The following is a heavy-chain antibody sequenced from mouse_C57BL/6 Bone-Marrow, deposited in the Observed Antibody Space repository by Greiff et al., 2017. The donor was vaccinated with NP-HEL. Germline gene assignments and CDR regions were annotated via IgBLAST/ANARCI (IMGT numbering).Heavy chain of an antibody. V-gene: IGHV1-69*01. J-gene: IGHJ4*01. Sequence: QVQLQQPGAELVMPGASVKLSCKASGYTFTSYWMHWVKQRPGQGLEWIGEIDPSDSYTNYNQKFKGKSTLTVDKSSSTAYMQLSSLTSEDSAVYYCARELLRPYYAMDYWGRGTSVTVSA. CDR1: GYTFTSYW. CDR2: IDPSDSYT. CDR3: ARELLRPYYAMDY. D-gene: IGHD1-1*01.